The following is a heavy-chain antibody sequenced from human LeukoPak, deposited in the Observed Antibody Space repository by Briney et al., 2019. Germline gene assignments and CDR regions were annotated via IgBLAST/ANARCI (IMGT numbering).Heavy chain of an antibody. CDR3: ARVGANTWNWYFDL. J-gene: IGHJ2*01. Sequence: SETLSLTCTVSGGSLSSFYWSWIRQPAGKGLEWIGRIYTTGSTNYNPSLKSRVTMSVDTSKNQFSLKLSSVTAADTAVYYCARVGANTWNWYFDLWGRGTLVTVS. D-gene: IGHD4/OR15-4a*01. CDR2: IYTTGST. CDR1: GGSLSSFY. V-gene: IGHV4-4*07.